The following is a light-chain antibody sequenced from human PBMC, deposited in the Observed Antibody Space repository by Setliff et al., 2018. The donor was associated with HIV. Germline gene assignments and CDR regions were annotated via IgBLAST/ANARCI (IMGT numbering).Light chain of an antibody. Sequence: SVLTQPAYVSGSPGQSITISCTGTNSDVGGYNSVSWYQQHPGKVPKVLIYEVSNRPSGVSNRFSGSKSGNTASLTISGLQADDEADYYCSSYTTTSTTVFGTGTKVTVL. CDR2: EVS. J-gene: IGLJ1*01. CDR1: NSDVGGYNS. CDR3: SSYTTTSTTV. V-gene: IGLV2-14*03.